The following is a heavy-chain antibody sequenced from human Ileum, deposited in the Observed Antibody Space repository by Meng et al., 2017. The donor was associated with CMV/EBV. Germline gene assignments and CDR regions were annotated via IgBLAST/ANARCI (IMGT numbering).Heavy chain of an antibody. Sequence: TLSLTCAGYGGSFSGYYWSWIRQPPGKGLEWIGEIQDSGSTNYNPSLKSRVTISVDTSRQQFSLKLSSVTAADTAVYYCARELKGYWGQGTLVTVSS. CDR2: IQDSGST. CDR3: ARELKGY. V-gene: IGHV4-34*01. J-gene: IGHJ4*02. CDR1: GGSFSGYY.